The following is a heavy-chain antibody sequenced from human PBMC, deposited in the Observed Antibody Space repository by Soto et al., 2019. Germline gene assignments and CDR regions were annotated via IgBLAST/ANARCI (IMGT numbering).Heavy chain of an antibody. CDR2: ISYDGSNK. D-gene: IGHD6-13*01. CDR1: GFTFSSYG. V-gene: IGHV3-30*18. J-gene: IGHJ6*03. CDR3: AKSLDSSGWYPLTYYYYMDV. Sequence: PAGSLRLSCAASGFTFSSYGMHWVRQAPGKGLEWVAVISYDGSNKYYADSVKGRFTISRDNSKNTLYLQMNSLRAEDTAVYYCAKSLDSSGWYPLTYYYYMDVWGKGTTVTVSS.